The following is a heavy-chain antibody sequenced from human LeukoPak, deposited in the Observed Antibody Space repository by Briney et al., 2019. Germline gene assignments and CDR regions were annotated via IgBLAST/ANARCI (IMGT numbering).Heavy chain of an antibody. D-gene: IGHD3-10*01. CDR1: GGSISSSSYY. Sequence: PSETLSLTCTVSGGSISSSSYYWGWIRQPPGKGLEWIGSIYYSGTTYYNPSLKSRVTISVDTSKNQFSLKLSSVTAADTAVYYCASLYGSGSYFDFDYWGQGTLVTVSS. CDR3: ASLYGSGSYFDFDY. CDR2: IYYSGTT. J-gene: IGHJ4*02. V-gene: IGHV4-39*01.